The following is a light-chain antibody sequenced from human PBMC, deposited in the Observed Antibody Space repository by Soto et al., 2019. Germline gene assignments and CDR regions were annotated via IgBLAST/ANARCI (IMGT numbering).Light chain of an antibody. CDR1: QSVSSNY. CDR2: DVS. CDR3: QQYGISPT. Sequence: DIVLTQSPGTLSLSPGERATLSCRSSQSVSSNYLAWYQQKPDQAPRLVIYDVSGRATGIPYRFSGSGSGTEFTLTISRLEPEDSAVYYCQQYGISPTFGQGTKVEIK. V-gene: IGKV3-20*01. J-gene: IGKJ1*01.